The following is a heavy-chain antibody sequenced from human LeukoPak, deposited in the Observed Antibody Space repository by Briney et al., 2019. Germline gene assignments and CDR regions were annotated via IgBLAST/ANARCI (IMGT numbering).Heavy chain of an antibody. V-gene: IGHV4-4*07. Sequence: SETLSLTCMVSGGSLRSYYWSWIRQPAGKGLEWIGRIYTSGSTNYNPSLKSRVTMAVDTSKNQFSLKLSSVTAADTAVYDCARDRTSLWELIQGRWFDPWGQGTLVTVSS. J-gene: IGHJ5*02. CDR2: IYTSGST. D-gene: IGHD1-26*01. CDR3: ARDRTSLWELIQGRWFDP. CDR1: GGSLRSYY.